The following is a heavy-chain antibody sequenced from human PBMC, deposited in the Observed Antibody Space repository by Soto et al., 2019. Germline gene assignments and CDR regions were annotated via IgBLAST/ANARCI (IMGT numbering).Heavy chain of an antibody. D-gene: IGHD6-19*01. Sequence: GGSLSLSCAASGFSFVNYAMNWVRQAPWKGLEWVSGLSGSGTSTYYADSVKGRFTISRDNSRDTLFLQMNSLTADDTAVYYCAKATTNGGWFNPFDSWGQGALVTVSS. CDR3: AKATTNGGWFNPFDS. CDR2: LSGSGTST. J-gene: IGHJ4*02. CDR1: GFSFVNYA. V-gene: IGHV3-23*01.